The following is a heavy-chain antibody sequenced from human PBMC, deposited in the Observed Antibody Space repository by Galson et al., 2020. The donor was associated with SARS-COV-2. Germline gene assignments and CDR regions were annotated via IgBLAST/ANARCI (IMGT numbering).Heavy chain of an antibody. Sequence: GESLKIPSAVSRFTFTTYVMPSVPQAPGNGLERVAVISQAGGNKYYADSAQGRFTIPRDNSKNTPYVQVNSLRAEDTAVYYCAREYGRGWVYVDYWGQGTLVTVSS. CDR2: ISQAGGNK. CDR3: AREYGRGWVYVDY. D-gene: IGHD6-19*01. V-gene: IGHV3-30*03. J-gene: IGHJ4*02. CDR1: RFTFTTYV.